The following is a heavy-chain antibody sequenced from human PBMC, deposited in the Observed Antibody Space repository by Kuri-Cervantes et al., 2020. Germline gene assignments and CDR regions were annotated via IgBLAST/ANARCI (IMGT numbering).Heavy chain of an antibody. CDR3: ATGGENYYGSGSYWDWFDP. CDR2: IYYSGST. D-gene: IGHD3-10*01. CDR1: GGSISSSSYY. J-gene: IGHJ5*02. Sequence: SETLSLTCTVSGGSISSSSYYWGWIRQPPGKGLEWIGSIYYSGSTYYNPSLKSRVTISVDTSKNQFSLKLSSVTAADTAVYYCATGGENYYGSGSYWDWFDPWGQGTLVTVSS. V-gene: IGHV4-39*01.